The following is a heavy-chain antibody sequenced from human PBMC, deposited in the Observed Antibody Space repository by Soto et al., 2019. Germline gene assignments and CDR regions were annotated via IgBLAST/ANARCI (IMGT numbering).Heavy chain of an antibody. V-gene: IGHV3-30-3*01. CDR1: GFSFSSYA. Sequence: QVQLVESGGGVVQPGRSLRLSCAASGFSFSSYAMHWVRQAPGKGLEWVSVISYDGSNKFYADSVKGRFTISRDNSKNTLFLQMNSLRAEDTAVYYCARDQGGRQLWLQLDYWGQGALVSVSS. D-gene: IGHD5-18*01. CDR2: ISYDGSNK. J-gene: IGHJ4*02. CDR3: ARDQGGRQLWLQLDY.